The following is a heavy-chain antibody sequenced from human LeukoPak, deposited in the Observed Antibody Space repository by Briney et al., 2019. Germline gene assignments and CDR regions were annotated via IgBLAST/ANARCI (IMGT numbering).Heavy chain of an antibody. CDR2: ISGDGVST. Sequence: GGSLRLSCAASGFKFADFAMHWVRQAPGKGLEWVSLISGDGVSTFYADSVEGRFSISRDNSKNSLSLEMNSLRTEDTAMYYCARESGKFDYWGQGTLVAVSS. CDR1: GFKFADFA. J-gene: IGHJ4*01. V-gene: IGHV3-43*02. CDR3: ARESGKFDY.